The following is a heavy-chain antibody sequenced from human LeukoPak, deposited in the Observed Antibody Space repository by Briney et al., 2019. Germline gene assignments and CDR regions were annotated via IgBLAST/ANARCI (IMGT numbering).Heavy chain of an antibody. Sequence: ASVKVSCKASGGTFSSYAISWVRQAPGQGLEWMGGIIPMFGTAKSAQKFQGRVTITADKSTSTAYMELSSLRSEDTAVYYCASGTTDIVVVPATLRNYYFDYWGQGTLVTVSS. CDR2: IIPMFGTA. CDR3: ASGTTDIVVVPATLRNYYFDY. CDR1: GGTFSSYA. J-gene: IGHJ4*02. D-gene: IGHD2-2*01. V-gene: IGHV1-69*06.